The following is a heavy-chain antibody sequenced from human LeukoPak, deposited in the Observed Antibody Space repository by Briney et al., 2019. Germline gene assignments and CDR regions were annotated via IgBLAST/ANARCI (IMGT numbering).Heavy chain of an antibody. CDR2: IYYTGST. V-gene: IGHV4-59*01. CDR3: ARDRSGWANSGSYYGPSLDFDY. Sequence: PGGSLRLSCAASGFTFSSYWMNWARQAPGKGLEWIGNIYYTGSTNYNPSLQSRVTMSVDTSKNQFPLNVSSVTAADTAVYYCARDRSGWANSGSYYGPSLDFDYWGQGTLVTVSS. D-gene: IGHD1-26*01. CDR1: GFTFSSYW. J-gene: IGHJ4*02.